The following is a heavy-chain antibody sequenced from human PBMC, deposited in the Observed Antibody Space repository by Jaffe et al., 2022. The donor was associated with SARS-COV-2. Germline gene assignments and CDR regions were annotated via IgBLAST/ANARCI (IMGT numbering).Heavy chain of an antibody. CDR1: GFSFSTND. J-gene: IGHJ6*03. Sequence: QLVESGGGLVQPGGSLRLSCVASGFSFSTNDMHWVRQAPGKGLEWVSGIGTIYDTFYPDSVKGRFTISRENAKNSLYLQMNSLGVGDTAVYYCAKGSSMVRGVISPMDVWGKGTTVTVSS. CDR2: IGTIYDT. D-gene: IGHD3-10*01. CDR3: AKGSSMVRGVISPMDV. V-gene: IGHV3-13*01.